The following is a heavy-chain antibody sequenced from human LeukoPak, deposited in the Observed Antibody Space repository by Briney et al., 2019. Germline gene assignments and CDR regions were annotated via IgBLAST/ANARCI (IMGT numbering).Heavy chain of an antibody. CDR2: IYYSGST. J-gene: IGHJ4*02. CDR3: ARFTVAAFDY. CDR1: GGSVSSGSYY. V-gene: IGHV4-61*01. Sequence: PSETLSLTCTVSGGSVSSGSYYWSWIRQPPGKGLEWIGYIYYSGSTNYNPSLKSRVTMSVDTSKNQFSLKLSSVTAADTAVYFCARFTVAAFDYWGQGTLVTVSS. D-gene: IGHD4-23*01.